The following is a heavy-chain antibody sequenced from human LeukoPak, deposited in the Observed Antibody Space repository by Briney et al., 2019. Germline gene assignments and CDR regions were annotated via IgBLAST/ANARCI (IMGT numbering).Heavy chain of an antibody. J-gene: IGHJ4*02. CDR1: GFTFSSYA. D-gene: IGHD3-9*01. CDR3: ARSSRYYDILTGYYRPDY. V-gene: IGHV3-23*01. Sequence: GGSLRLSCAASGFTFSSYAMNWVRQAPGKGLEWVSAISGSGGSTYYADSVKGRFTISRDNSKNTLYLQMNSLRAEDTAVYYCARSSRYYDILTGYYRPDYWGQGTLVTVSS. CDR2: ISGSGGST.